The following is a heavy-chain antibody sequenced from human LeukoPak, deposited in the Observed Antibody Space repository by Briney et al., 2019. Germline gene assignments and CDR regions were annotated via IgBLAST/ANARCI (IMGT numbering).Heavy chain of an antibody. CDR1: GGSISTYY. J-gene: IGHJ4*02. D-gene: IGHD6-13*01. CDR3: ARENSNSWYLDY. V-gene: IGHV4-59*01. Sequence: PSGTLSLTCTVSGGSISTYYWSWVRQPPGQGLEWIGYIYNSGSTNYNPSLKNRVTISVDTSKNQFSLKLSSVTAADTAVYYCARENSNSWYLDYWGQGTLVTVSS. CDR2: IYNSGST.